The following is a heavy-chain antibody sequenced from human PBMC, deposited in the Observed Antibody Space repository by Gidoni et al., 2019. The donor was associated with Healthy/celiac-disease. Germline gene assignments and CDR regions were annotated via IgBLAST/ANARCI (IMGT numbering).Heavy chain of an antibody. V-gene: IGHV3-23*01. CDR3: AKVPPPSSSWRLDY. CDR1: AFTLSSYA. J-gene: IGHJ4*02. Sequence: EVQLLESGGGLVQPRGSLRLSCAASAFTLSSYAMSWVRQAPGKGLEWVSAIIGSGGSTYSADSVKGRFTISRDNSKNTLYLQMNSLRAEDTAVYYCAKVPPPSSSWRLDYWGQGTLVTVSS. D-gene: IGHD6-13*01. CDR2: IIGSGGST.